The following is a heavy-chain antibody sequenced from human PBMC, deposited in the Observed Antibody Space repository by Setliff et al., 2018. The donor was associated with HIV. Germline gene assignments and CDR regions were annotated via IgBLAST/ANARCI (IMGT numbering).Heavy chain of an antibody. CDR2: VYSAGNS. CDR3: AKPTSGMYPRSFDL. Sequence: GGSLRLSCAASGFTVSSTYMSWVRQSPVRGLEWVSVVYSAGNSYYADSVRGRFAVSRDDSKNTLYLEMSGLRAEDTAIYYCAKPTSGMYPRSFDLWGQGTMVTVSS. J-gene: IGHJ3*01. D-gene: IGHD1-1*01. V-gene: IGHV3-53*01. CDR1: GFTVSSTY.